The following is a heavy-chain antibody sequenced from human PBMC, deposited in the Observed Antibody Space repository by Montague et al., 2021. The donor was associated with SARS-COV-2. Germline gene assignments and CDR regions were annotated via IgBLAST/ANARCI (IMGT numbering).Heavy chain of an antibody. CDR2: IYYSGST. J-gene: IGHJ4*02. CDR3: ARDVGWYSSSWFDY. Sequence: IYYSGSTXYNPSLQSRVTISVDTSKNQFSLKLSSVTAADTAVYYCARDVGWYSSSWFDYWGQGTLVTVSS. V-gene: IGHV4-31*02. D-gene: IGHD6-13*01.